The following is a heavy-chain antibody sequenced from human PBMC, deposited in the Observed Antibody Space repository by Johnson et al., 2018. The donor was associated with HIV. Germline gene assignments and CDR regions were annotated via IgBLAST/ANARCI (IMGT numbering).Heavy chain of an antibody. CDR1: GLTFSSYA. J-gene: IGHJ3*02. D-gene: IGHD3-22*01. V-gene: IGHV3-30-3*01. CDR3: ARGSYYDSSGDAFDI. CDR2: ISYDGSNK. Sequence: VQLVESGGGLIQPGGSLRLSCAASGLTFSSYAMHWVRQAPGKGLEWVAVISYDGSNKYYADSVKGRFTISRDNSKNTLYLQMNSLRAEDTAVYYCARGSYYDSSGDAFDIWGQGTMVTVS.